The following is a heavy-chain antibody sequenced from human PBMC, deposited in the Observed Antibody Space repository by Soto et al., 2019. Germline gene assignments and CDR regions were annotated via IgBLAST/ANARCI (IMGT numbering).Heavy chain of an antibody. Sequence: KQSQTLSLTCAISGDSVSSNSAAWNWIRQSPSRGLEWLGRTYYRSKWYNDYAVSVKSRITINPDTSKNQFSLQLNSVTPEDTAVYYCARTSITMVRGVMGYNWFDPWGQGTLVTVSS. CDR3: ARTSITMVRGVMGYNWFDP. CDR1: GDSVSSNSAA. J-gene: IGHJ5*02. CDR2: TYYRSKWYN. V-gene: IGHV6-1*01. D-gene: IGHD3-10*01.